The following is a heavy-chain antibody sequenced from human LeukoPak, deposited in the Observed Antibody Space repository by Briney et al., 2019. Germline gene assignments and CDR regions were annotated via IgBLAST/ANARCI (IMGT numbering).Heavy chain of an antibody. CDR1: GFTFSSYE. CDR3: ARDPKHQLSRFPDQSPPPSYYFDF. V-gene: IGHV3-48*03. Sequence: SGGGLVQPGGSLRLSCAASGFTFSSYEMNWVRQAPGKGLEWVSYVGSSGSTIYYTDSVKGRFTISRDNAKNSLYLQMNSLRAEDTAVYYCARDPKHQLSRFPDQSPPPSYYFDFWGQGTLVTVSS. D-gene: IGHD1-1*01. CDR2: VGSSGSTI. J-gene: IGHJ4*02.